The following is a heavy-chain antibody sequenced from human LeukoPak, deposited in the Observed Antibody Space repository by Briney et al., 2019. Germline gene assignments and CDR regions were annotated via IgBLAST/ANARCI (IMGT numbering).Heavy chain of an antibody. J-gene: IGHJ5*02. V-gene: IGHV4-59*12. CDR1: GGSISSYY. D-gene: IGHD6-13*01. CDR3: AREGSSSWDP. CDR2: IYYSGST. Sequence: SETLSLTCTVSGGSISSYYWSWIRQPPGKGLEWIGYIYYSGSTNYNPSLKSRVTISVDTSKNQFSLKLSSVTAADTAVYYCAREGSSSWDPWGQGTLVTVSS.